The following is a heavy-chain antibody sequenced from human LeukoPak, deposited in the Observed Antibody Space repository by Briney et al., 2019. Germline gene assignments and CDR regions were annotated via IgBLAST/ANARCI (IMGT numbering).Heavy chain of an antibody. CDR2: IWYDGSKQ. D-gene: IGHD2-2*01. V-gene: IGHV3-33*01. CDR3: ARDDCSASSCYLKWFDP. J-gene: IGHJ5*02. Sequence: GGSLRLSCVASGFSFTTYGFHWVRQAPGKGLEWVAVIWYDGSKQYYADSVKGRFTFSRDDSQNMLYLQMNSLRAEDTAIYYCARDDCSASSCYLKWFDPWGQGTLVTVSS. CDR1: GFSFTTYG.